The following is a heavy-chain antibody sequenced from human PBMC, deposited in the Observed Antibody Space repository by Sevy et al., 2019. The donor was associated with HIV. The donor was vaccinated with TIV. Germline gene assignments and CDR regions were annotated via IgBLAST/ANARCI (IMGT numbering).Heavy chain of an antibody. CDR2: ITSSGSTI. CDR3: ARAQDYYDSSGAYYFDY. CDR1: GFTFSIYE. Sequence: GGSLRLSCAASGFTFSIYERNWVRQAPGKGLEWVSYITSSGSTIYYADSVKGRFTISRDNAKNSLYLQMNSLRAEDTAIYYCARAQDYYDSSGAYYFDYWGQGALVTVSS. J-gene: IGHJ4*02. D-gene: IGHD3-22*01. V-gene: IGHV3-48*03.